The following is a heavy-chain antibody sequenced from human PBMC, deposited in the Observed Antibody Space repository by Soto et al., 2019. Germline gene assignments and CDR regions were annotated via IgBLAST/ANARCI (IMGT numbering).Heavy chain of an antibody. Sequence: QVQLHQWGAGLLKPSETLSLACSLYSGSLSGYYWSWIRQPPGKGLEWIGEISPSGTTNYSPSLKSRVSISVDTSKNQFSLNLTSLTAPDTAVYYCARAPKVSGSAQTRPDFWGQGSLVTVSS. D-gene: IGHD6-6*01. J-gene: IGHJ4*02. CDR3: ARAPKVSGSAQTRPDF. CDR1: SGSLSGYY. CDR2: ISPSGTT. V-gene: IGHV4-34*01.